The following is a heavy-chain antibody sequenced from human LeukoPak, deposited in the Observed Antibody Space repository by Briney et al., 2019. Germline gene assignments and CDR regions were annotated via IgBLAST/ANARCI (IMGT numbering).Heavy chain of an antibody. V-gene: IGHV4-39*02. CDR3: ARGRAGRGYSYVIYYYYYMDV. D-gene: IGHD5-18*01. CDR2: ISDTETH. CDR1: GASISSSTYY. Sequence: PSETLSLTCAVSGASISSSTYYWGWIPPTPGMGLVCVVIISDTETHYYNPSLRSRVTISVDTYKNHLSLKMNSVTAADTAVYYCARGRAGRGYSYVIYYYYYMDVWGKGTTVTVSS. J-gene: IGHJ6*03.